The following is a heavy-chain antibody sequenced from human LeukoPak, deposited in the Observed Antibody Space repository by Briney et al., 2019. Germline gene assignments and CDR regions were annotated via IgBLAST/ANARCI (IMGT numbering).Heavy chain of an antibody. CDR2: ISGDGDTT. CDR1: RFTFDDSA. D-gene: IGHD3-10*01. CDR3: AKVGRNMVRGVINYFDY. Sequence: GGSLRLSCAASRFTFDDSAMHWVSHAPGKGLEWVSLISGDGDTTYYADSVKGRFTISRDNSKNFLYLQMNSLKTEDTALYYCAKVGRNMVRGVINYFDYWGQGALVTVSS. J-gene: IGHJ4*02. V-gene: IGHV3-43*02.